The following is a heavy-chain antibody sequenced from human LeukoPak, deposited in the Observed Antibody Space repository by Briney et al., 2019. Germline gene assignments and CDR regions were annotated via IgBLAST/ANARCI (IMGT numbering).Heavy chain of an antibody. Sequence: GGSLRLSCVASGLTVGSSYMGWVRQAPGKGLDWVSIIYSGGSTYYADSVRGRFTISRHNSKNTLFLQMDSLTPEDTAVYYCARAGYYYDSSGYYYPFDYWGQGTLVTVSS. J-gene: IGHJ4*02. CDR2: IYSGGST. CDR3: ARAGYYYDSSGYYYPFDY. V-gene: IGHV3-53*04. CDR1: GLTVGSSY. D-gene: IGHD3-22*01.